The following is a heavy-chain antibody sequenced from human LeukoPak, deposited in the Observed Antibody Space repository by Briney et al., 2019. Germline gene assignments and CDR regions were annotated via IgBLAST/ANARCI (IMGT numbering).Heavy chain of an antibody. D-gene: IGHD6-13*01. Sequence: GGSLRLSCTASGFTFSNFWMGWVRQAPGKGLEWVSGISWNSSSIGYADSVKGRFTISRDNAKNSLYLQMNSLRAEDTALYYCAKSGAAGTGYYYGMDVWGQGTTVTVSS. CDR3: AKSGAAGTGYYYGMDV. J-gene: IGHJ6*02. CDR2: ISWNSSSI. CDR1: GFTFSNFW. V-gene: IGHV3-9*01.